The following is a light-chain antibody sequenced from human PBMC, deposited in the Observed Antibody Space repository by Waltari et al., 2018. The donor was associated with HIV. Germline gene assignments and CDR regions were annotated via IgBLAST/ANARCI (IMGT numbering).Light chain of an antibody. CDR3: QHYNRYSMWT. CDR1: QSISSW. CDR2: KAS. Sequence: DIQMTQSASTLSASVGDRVTITCRASQSISSWLAWYPQKPGKAPKRLIYKASSLESGGPARFSGSGSGTEFPLTISSLRPDEFATQACQHYNRYSMWTFGEGTKGEIK. V-gene: IGKV1-5*03. J-gene: IGKJ1*01.